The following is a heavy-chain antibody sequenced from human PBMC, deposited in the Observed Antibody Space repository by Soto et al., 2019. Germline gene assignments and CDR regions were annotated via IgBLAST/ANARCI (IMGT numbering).Heavy chain of an antibody. V-gene: IGHV3-23*01. Sequence: GGSLRLSCAASGFMFSTYAMTWVRQAPGRGLEWVSTILHDETPFYTDSVKGRFTISRDNVRGTLYLQMNGLRVEDAALYYCAKDLFPTSGQRFFFESWGQGTLVTVS. CDR2: ILHDETP. J-gene: IGHJ4*02. CDR1: GFMFSTYA. D-gene: IGHD2-21*01. CDR3: AKDLFPTSGQRFFFES.